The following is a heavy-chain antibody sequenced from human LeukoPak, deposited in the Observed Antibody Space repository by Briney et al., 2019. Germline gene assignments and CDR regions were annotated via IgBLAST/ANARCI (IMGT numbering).Heavy chain of an antibody. Sequence: SETLSLTCTVSGGSISSGTYYWSWIRQPAGKGLEWIGRVYTGGSTDYNPSLKSRVTISLGTSKNQFSLKLSSVTAADTAVYYCARAVAGTSYYYYYMDVWGKGTTVTVSS. D-gene: IGHD6-19*01. CDR2: VYTGGST. J-gene: IGHJ6*03. CDR1: GGSISSGTYY. CDR3: ARAVAGTSYYYYYMDV. V-gene: IGHV4-61*02.